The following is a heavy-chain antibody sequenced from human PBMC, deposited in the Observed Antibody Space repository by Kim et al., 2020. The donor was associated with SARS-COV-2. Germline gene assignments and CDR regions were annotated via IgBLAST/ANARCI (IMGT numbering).Heavy chain of an antibody. Sequence: AQKLQGRVTMTTDTSTSTAYMELRSLRSDDTAVYYCARDSPITYIAWFDPWGQGTLVTVSS. D-gene: IGHD2-15*01. V-gene: IGHV1-18*01. J-gene: IGHJ5*02. CDR3: ARDSPITYIAWFDP.